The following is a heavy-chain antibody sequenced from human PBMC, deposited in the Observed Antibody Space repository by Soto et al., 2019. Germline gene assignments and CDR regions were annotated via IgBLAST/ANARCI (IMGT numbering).Heavy chain of an antibody. J-gene: IGHJ6*02. CDR1: GYVFTNYF. V-gene: IGHV1-46*01. CDR2: INPNGGGT. D-gene: IGHD6-13*01. Sequence: QVQLVQSGAEVKKPGASVKVSCKASGYVFTNYFMHWVRQAPGQGLEWMGIINPNGGGTSYAQKFEGRVTMTRDSATSTVYMDLSSLRSEDTALSFCAREVGSNIWSYYYGMDVWGQGTSVTVSS. CDR3: AREVGSNIWSYYYGMDV.